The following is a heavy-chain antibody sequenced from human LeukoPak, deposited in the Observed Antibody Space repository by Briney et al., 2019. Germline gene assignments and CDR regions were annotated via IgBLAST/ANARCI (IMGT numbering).Heavy chain of an antibody. Sequence: GGSLRLSCAGSGFTISSYWMTWVRQAPGKGLEWVANIKQDGSEKYYVDSVKGRFTISRDNAKNSLYLQMNSLGAADTAVYYCGRDRLIGGLDPWGQGTLVTVSS. V-gene: IGHV3-7*01. CDR2: IKQDGSEK. CDR1: GFTISSYW. CDR3: GRDRLIGGLDP. D-gene: IGHD3-3*01. J-gene: IGHJ5*02.